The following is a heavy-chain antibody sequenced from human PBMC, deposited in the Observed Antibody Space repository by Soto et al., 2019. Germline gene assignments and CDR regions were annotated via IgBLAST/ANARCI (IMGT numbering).Heavy chain of an antibody. CDR2: IYPGDSDA. CDR1: GYRFTSYW. CDR3: ARRVATIKGYGMDV. Sequence: GESLKISCTVSGYRFTSYWIGWVRRMPGKGLEWMGIIYPGDSDARYSPSFQGLVTISADRSIFTAYLQWSSLKASDTAMYYCARRVATIKGYGMDVWGQGTTVTVSS. J-gene: IGHJ6*02. D-gene: IGHD5-12*01. V-gene: IGHV5-51*01.